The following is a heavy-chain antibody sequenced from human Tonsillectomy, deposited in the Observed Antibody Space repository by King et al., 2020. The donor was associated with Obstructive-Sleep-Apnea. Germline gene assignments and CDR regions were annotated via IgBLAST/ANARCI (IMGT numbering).Heavy chain of an antibody. CDR2: INPDSGGT. V-gene: IGHV1-2*02. J-gene: IGHJ4*02. CDR3: AIYSSGWYRFNN. Sequence: QLVQSGAEVKKPGASVKVSCKASGYTFTGYFMHWVRQAPGQGLKWMGWINPDSGGTKYTQRFQGRVTMTRDTSISTAYMELSRLRSDDTAVYYCAIYSSGWYRFNNWGQGTLVTVSS. CDR1: GYTFTGYF. D-gene: IGHD6-19*01.